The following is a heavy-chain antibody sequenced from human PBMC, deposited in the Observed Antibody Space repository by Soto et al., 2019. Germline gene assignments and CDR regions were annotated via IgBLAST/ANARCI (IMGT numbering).Heavy chain of an antibody. CDR3: ARERYCSSTSCYGWLWYFDL. Sequence: QVQLVQSGAEVKKPGASVKVSCKASGYTFTSYGISWVRQAPGQGLEWMGWISAYNGNTNYAQKLQGRVTMTTDTSTSTAYMELRSLRSDDTAVYYCARERYCSSTSCYGWLWYFDLWGRGTLVTVSS. CDR2: ISAYNGNT. CDR1: GYTFTSYG. V-gene: IGHV1-18*01. J-gene: IGHJ2*01. D-gene: IGHD2-2*01.